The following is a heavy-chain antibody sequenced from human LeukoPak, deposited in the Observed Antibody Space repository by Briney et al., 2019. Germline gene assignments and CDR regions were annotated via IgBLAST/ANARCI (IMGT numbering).Heavy chain of an antibody. CDR3: AKDLSWYSSSHDY. J-gene: IGHJ4*02. V-gene: IGHV3-30-3*01. CDR1: GFTFSSYA. CDR2: ISYDGSNK. Sequence: GGSLRLSCAASGFTFSSYAMHWVRQAPGKGLEWVAVISYDGSNKYYADSVKGRFTISRDNSKNTLYLQMNSLRAEDTAVYYCAKDLSWYSSSHDYWGQGTLVTVSS. D-gene: IGHD6-6*01.